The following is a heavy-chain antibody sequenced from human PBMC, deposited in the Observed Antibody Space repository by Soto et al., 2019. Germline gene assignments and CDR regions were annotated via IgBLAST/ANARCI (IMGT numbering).Heavy chain of an antibody. V-gene: IGHV3-23*01. CDR2: IMGSGADT. CDR3: VKGSPDSRGYHFFFDY. Sequence: EVQLLESGEGWYRRGGSLGASVAPPDSPLATYALAGCPKPPGRGLEWVSAIMGSGADTNYADSVKGRFTISRDNSKITLFLQMNSLRAEDTAVYYCVKGSPDSRGYHFFFDYWGQGTLVTVSS. D-gene: IGHD3-22*01. J-gene: IGHJ4*02. CDR1: DSPLATYA.